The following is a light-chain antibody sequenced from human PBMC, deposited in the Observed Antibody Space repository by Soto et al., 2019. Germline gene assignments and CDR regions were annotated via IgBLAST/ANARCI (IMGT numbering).Light chain of an antibody. CDR3: QQYNSYWT. J-gene: IGKJ1*01. CDR2: RAS. Sequence: DIRMTQSRSTLSASVGDRVTSTCRASQSISTWLAWYQHKPGKAPKLLIYRASSLESGVPSRFSGSGSGTEFTLTISSLQPDDFATYYCQQYNSYWTFGQGTKVEIK. V-gene: IGKV1-5*03. CDR1: QSISTW.